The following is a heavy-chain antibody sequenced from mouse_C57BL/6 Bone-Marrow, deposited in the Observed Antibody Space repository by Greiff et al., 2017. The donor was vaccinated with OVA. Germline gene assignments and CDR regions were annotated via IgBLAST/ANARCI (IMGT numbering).Heavy chain of an antibody. D-gene: IGHD1-1*01. CDR3: ARYHYGSSYIYYYAMDY. CDR1: GYTFTDYY. J-gene: IGHJ4*01. Sequence: VQLQQSGPELVKPGASVKISCKASGYTFTDYYMNWVKQSHGKSLEWIGDINPNNGGTSYNQKFKGKATLTVDKSSSTAYMELRSLTSEDSAVYYCARYHYGSSYIYYYAMDYWGQGTSVTGSS. V-gene: IGHV1-26*01. CDR2: INPNNGGT.